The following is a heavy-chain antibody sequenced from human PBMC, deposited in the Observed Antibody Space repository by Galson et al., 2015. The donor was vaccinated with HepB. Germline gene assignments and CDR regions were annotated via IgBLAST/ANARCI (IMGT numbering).Heavy chain of an antibody. V-gene: IGHV3-74*01. Sequence: PLRFPCAASGLTFSNYWMHWARQAPGKGLVWVPYINFDGTSTRFADSVKGRLTVSRDNAGSRLFLQMNNLRAEDTAVYYCAREFAFGCGSYSHWGQGTLVTVSS. CDR3: AREFAFGCGSYSH. D-gene: IGHD6-19*01. CDR2: INFDGTST. CDR1: GLTFSNYW. J-gene: IGHJ4*02.